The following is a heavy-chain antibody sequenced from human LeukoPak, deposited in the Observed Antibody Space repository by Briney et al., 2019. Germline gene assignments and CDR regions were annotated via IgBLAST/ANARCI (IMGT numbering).Heavy chain of an antibody. V-gene: IGHV3-74*01. D-gene: IGHD1-14*01. J-gene: IGHJ4*02. CDR3: ASLWMAVTDFDY. CDR2: INSDGSST. CDR1: GFTFSSYW. Sequence: GGSLRLSCAASGFTFSSYWMHWVRQAPGMGLVWVSRINSDGSSTSYADSVKGRFTISRDNAKNTLYLQMNSLRAEDTAVYYCASLWMAVTDFDYWGQGTLVTVSS.